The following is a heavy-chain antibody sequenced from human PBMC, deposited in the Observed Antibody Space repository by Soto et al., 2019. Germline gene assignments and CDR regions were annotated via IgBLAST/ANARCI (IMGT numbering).Heavy chain of an antibody. CDR3: ALSGPSFDY. J-gene: IGHJ4*02. V-gene: IGHV3-30*03. Sequence: PGGTLRLSCAASGFTFSSYGMHWVRHAPGKGLEWVAVISYDGSNKYYADSVKGRFTISRDNSKNTLYLQMNSLRAEDTAVYYCALSGPSFDYPGPGTLLTVSS. CDR2: ISYDGSNK. CDR1: GFTFSSYG.